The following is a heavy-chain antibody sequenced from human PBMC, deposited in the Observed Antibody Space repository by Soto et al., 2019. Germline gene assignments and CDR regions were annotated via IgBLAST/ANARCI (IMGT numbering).Heavy chain of an antibody. CDR3: ARCYCSAGSCCTCWHFDL. J-gene: IGHJ2*01. Sequence: QVQVVQSGAEVKKPGASVKVACKASGYTFTTFGMSWVRQAPGQGLEWMGWISADNGGTNCAQKFQDRVTMTTDTSTNTAYMELRSLSSDDTAVYYCARCYCSAGSCCTCWHFDLWGRGTLVTVSS. CDR1: GYTFTTFG. V-gene: IGHV1-18*01. CDR2: ISADNGGT. D-gene: IGHD2-15*01.